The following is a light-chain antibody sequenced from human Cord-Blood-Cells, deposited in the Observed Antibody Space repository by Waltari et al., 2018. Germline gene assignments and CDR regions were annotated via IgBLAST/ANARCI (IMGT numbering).Light chain of an antibody. V-gene: IGKV1-39*01. J-gene: IGKJ1*01. Sequence: DIQMTHSPSSLSASVGDRVTITCRASQSISSYLNWYQQKPGKAPKLLIYAASSLQSGVPSRFSGSGSGTDFTLTISSLQPEDFATYYCQQSYSTPTFGQGTKVESK. CDR3: QQSYSTPT. CDR2: AAS. CDR1: QSISSY.